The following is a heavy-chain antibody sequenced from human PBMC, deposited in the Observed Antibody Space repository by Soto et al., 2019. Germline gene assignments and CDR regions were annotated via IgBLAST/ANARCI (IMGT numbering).Heavy chain of an antibody. CDR1: GYTFTSYD. Sequence: ASVKVSCKASGYTFTSYDINWVRQATGQGLEWMGWMNPNSGNTGYAQKFQGRVTMTRNTSISTAYMELSSLRSEDTTVYYCARAIRPIRYCSSTSCYYYYYMDVWGKGTTVTVSS. CDR3: ARAIRPIRYCSSTSCYYYYYMDV. D-gene: IGHD2-2*01. CDR2: MNPNSGNT. V-gene: IGHV1-8*02. J-gene: IGHJ6*03.